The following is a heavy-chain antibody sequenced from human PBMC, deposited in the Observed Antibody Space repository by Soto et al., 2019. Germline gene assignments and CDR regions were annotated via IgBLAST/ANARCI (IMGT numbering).Heavy chain of an antibody. V-gene: IGHV3-30*18. CDR3: AKVSLLHDCGGDCPSWGMDV. CDR2: ISYDGSNK. CDR1: GFTFSSYG. J-gene: IGHJ6*02. D-gene: IGHD2-21*02. Sequence: QVQLVESGGGVVQPGRSLRLSCAASGFTFSSYGMHWVRQAPGKGLEWVAVISYDGSNKYYADSVKGRFTISTDNSKNTLYLQMNSLRAEDTAVYYCAKVSLLHDCGGDCPSWGMDVWGQGTTVTVSS.